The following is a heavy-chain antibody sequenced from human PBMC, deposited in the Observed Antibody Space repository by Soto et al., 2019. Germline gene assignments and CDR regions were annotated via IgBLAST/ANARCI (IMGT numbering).Heavy chain of an antibody. D-gene: IGHD2-15*01. CDR2: IYYSGST. CDR3: ARERRSCSGGSCYSVAFDI. V-gene: IGHV4-59*01. Sequence: QVQLQESGPGLVKPSETLSLTCTVSGGSISSYYWSWIRQPPGKGLEWIGYIYYSGSTNYNPSLKSRVTISVDTSKNQFSLKLSSVTAADTAVYYCARERRSCSGGSCYSVAFDIWGQGTMVTVSS. CDR1: GGSISSYY. J-gene: IGHJ3*02.